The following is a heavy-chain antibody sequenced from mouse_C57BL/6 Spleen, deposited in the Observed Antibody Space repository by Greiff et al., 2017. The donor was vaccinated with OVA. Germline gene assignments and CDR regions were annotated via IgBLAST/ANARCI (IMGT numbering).Heavy chain of an antibody. J-gene: IGHJ3*01. CDR2: INPSNGGT. CDR3: ARSSYYGNYGAWFAY. D-gene: IGHD2-1*01. CDR1: GYTFTSYW. Sequence: QVQLKQPGTELVKPGASVKLSCKASGYTFTSYWMHWVKQRPGQGLEWIGNINPSNGGTNYNEKFKGKSTLTVDKSSSTAYMQLSSLTSEDSAVYYCARSSYYGNYGAWFAYWGQGTLVTVSA. V-gene: IGHV1-53*01.